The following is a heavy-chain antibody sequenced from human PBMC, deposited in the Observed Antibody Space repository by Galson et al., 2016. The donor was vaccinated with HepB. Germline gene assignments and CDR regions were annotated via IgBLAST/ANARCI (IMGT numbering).Heavy chain of an antibody. J-gene: IGHJ6*02. Sequence: SLRLSCAASAFIFRSYSMTWVRQAPGKGLEWVANIKQDGSGKYYVDSVKGRFTISRDNAQNSLYLQMNSLRVEDTAVYYCARLYNFWSGYHLTMFYYYAMDVWGQGTTVTVSS. CDR2: IKQDGSGK. V-gene: IGHV3-7*01. D-gene: IGHD3-3*01. CDR1: AFIFRSYS. CDR3: ARLYNFWSGYHLTMFYYYAMDV.